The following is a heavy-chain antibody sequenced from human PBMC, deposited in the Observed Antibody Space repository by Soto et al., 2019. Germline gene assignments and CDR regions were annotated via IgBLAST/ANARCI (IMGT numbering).Heavy chain of an antibody. V-gene: IGHV1-46*01. CDR3: ARGNYDILTGSPYYYYGMDV. Sequence: GASVKVSCKASGYTFTSYYMHWVRQAPGQGLEWMGIINPSGGSTSYAQKFQGRVTMTRDTSTSTVYMELSSLRSEDTAVYYCARGNYDILTGSPYYYYGMDVWGQGTTVTVSS. CDR1: GYTFTSYY. CDR2: INPSGGST. J-gene: IGHJ6*02. D-gene: IGHD3-9*01.